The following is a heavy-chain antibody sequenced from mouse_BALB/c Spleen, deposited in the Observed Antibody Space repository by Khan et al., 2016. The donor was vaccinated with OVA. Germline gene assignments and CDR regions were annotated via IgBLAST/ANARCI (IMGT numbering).Heavy chain of an antibody. CDR1: GYTFTTYW. D-gene: IGHD2-14*01. CDR3: ARDRIDY. J-gene: IGHJ2*01. Sequence: QVQLKQSGAELAKPGASVKMSCKASGYTFTTYWMHWVKQRPGQGLEWIGYINTNSGYTDYNQKFKDKATLTADKSSSTAYMQLRSLTSEDSAVYYCARDRIDYWGQGTTLTVSS. V-gene: IGHV1-7*01. CDR2: INTNSGYT.